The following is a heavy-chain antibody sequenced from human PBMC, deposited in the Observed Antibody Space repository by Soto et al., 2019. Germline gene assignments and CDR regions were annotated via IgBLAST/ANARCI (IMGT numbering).Heavy chain of an antibody. Sequence: EVQLVESGGGLVQPGGSLRLSCAASGFTFSSYDMHWVRQATGKGLEWVSAIGTAGDTYYPGSVKGRFTISRENAKNSLYLQRNSLRAGDTAVYYCARAPSGSYSYGMDVWGQGTTVTVSS. D-gene: IGHD1-26*01. CDR1: GFTFSSYD. J-gene: IGHJ6*02. CDR3: ARAPSGSYSYGMDV. CDR2: IGTAGDT. V-gene: IGHV3-13*01.